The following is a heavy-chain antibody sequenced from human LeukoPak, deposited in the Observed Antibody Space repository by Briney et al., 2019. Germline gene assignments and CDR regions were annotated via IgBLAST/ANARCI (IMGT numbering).Heavy chain of an antibody. V-gene: IGHV3-74*01. CDR3: ARAPRRPGDYYFDN. J-gene: IGHJ4*02. Sequence: PGGSLRLSCAASGFTFSSYWMHWVRQAPGKGLVWVSRISTDGSSTTYADSVKGRFTISGDNAKNTLYLQMNSLRAEDTALYYCARAPRRPGDYYFDNWGQGTLVTVSS. CDR2: ISTDGSST. D-gene: IGHD4-17*01. CDR1: GFTFSSYW.